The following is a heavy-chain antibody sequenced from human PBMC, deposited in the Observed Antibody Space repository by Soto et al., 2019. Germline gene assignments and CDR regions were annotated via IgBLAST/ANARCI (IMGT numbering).Heavy chain of an antibody. CDR3: ARETTGSYYLDY. CDR1: VGSSSSGYS. Sequence: TLSLSCVVSVGSSSSGYSWSCIRQPPGKGLEWIGYMYHSGSTDYNPSLRSRVTISVDRSKNRFSLKLSSVTAADTAVYYCARETTGSYYLDYWGQGTLVTVSS. V-gene: IGHV4-30-2*01. CDR2: MYHSGST. D-gene: IGHD1-26*01. J-gene: IGHJ4*02.